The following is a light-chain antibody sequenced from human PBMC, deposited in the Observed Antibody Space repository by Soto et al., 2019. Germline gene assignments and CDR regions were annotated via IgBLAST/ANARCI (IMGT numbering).Light chain of an antibody. Sequence: QSALTQPASVSGSPGQSITISCTGTSSDIGGYKYVSWYQQHPGKAPKLIIYDVTKRPSGVPDRFSGAQSGNTAFLTVSGLQAYDEDDYYCSELAGSNKYVFGTGTKVTVL. CDR1: SSDIGGYKY. CDR2: DVT. CDR3: SELAGSNKYV. V-gene: IGLV2-8*01. J-gene: IGLJ1*01.